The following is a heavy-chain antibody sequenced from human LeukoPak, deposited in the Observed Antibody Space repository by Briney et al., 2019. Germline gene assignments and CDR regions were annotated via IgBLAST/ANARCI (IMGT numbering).Heavy chain of an antibody. D-gene: IGHD3-3*01. CDR3: VRGGRAPLRPEWGP. Sequence: PSETLSLTCTVSGDSISSNNYYWGWIRQPPGKGLEWIGSIFYSGSTYYNPSLKSRVTISVDTSKNQFSLKLSSVTAADTAVYYCVRGGRAPLRPEWGPWGQGTLVTVSS. V-gene: IGHV4-39*01. J-gene: IGHJ5*02. CDR1: GDSISSNNYY. CDR2: IFYSGST.